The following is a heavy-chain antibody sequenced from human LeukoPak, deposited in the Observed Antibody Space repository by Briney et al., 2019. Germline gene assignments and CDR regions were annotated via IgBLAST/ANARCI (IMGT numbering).Heavy chain of an antibody. J-gene: IGHJ5*02. D-gene: IGHD2-15*01. V-gene: IGHV3-48*03. CDR2: ISIRGDTI. Sequence: PGGSLRLSCAASGFTFSSYEMNWVRQAPGKGLEWVSYISIRGDTIYYADSVKGRFTISRDSAKNTLYLQMNSLRAEDTAVYYCARDRAYCSGGSCYNWFDPWGQGTLVTVSS. CDR1: GFTFSSYE. CDR3: ARDRAYCSGGSCYNWFDP.